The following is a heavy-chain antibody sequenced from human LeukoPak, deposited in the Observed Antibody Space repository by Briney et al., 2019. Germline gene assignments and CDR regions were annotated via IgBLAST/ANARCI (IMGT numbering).Heavy chain of an antibody. D-gene: IGHD3-10*01. CDR3: AREVVWFGESYFDY. CDR1: GFTFSSYE. CDR2: ISSSGSNI. J-gene: IGHJ4*02. Sequence: GGSLRLSCAASGFTFSSYEMNWVRQAPGKGLEWVSYISSSGSNIYYADSVKGRFTISRDNAKNSLYLQMNSLRAEDTAVYYCAREVVWFGESYFDYWGQGTLVTVSS. V-gene: IGHV3-48*03.